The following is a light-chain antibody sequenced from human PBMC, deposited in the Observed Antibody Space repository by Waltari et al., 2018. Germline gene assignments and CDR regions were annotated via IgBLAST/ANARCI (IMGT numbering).Light chain of an antibody. CDR2: GAS. CDR3: QQHNDWPPWT. J-gene: IGKJ1*01. CDR1: QNVNSN. V-gene: IGKV3-15*01. Sequence: EIIMTQSPATLSLSPGERATFSCRASQNVNSNLAWYQQKPGQAPRLLIYGASIRATGIPARFSGSGSGTQFTLTINSLQSEDSAVYFCQQHNDWPPWTFGQGTKVELK.